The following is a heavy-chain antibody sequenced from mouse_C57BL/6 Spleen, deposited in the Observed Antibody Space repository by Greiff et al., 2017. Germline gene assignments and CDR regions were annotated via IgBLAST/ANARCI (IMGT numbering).Heavy chain of an antibody. V-gene: IGHV5-9-1*02. D-gene: IGHD1-1*01. CDR1: GFTFSSYA. CDR3: TRDYYYGSSYQGYYAMDY. J-gene: IGHJ4*01. Sequence: EVKLMESGEGLVKPGGSLKLSCAASGFTFSSYAMSWVRQTPEKRLEWVAYISSGGDYTYYADTVKGRFTISRDNARNTLYLQMSSLKSEDTAMYYCTRDYYYGSSYQGYYAMDYWGQGTSVTVSS. CDR2: ISSGGDYT.